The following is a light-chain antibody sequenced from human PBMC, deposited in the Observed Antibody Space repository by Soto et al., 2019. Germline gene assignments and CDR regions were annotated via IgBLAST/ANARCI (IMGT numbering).Light chain of an antibody. Sequence: DIQMTQSPSTLSASVGDRVSITCRASQSVTSRLAWYQQKLGKAPKLLIYDASSLESGAPTRFSGSRSGTEFTLTISSLQPDDFATYFCQQYYDYQYTFGQGTKLEIK. CDR1: QSVTSR. CDR2: DAS. V-gene: IGKV1-5*01. J-gene: IGKJ2*01. CDR3: QQYYDYQYT.